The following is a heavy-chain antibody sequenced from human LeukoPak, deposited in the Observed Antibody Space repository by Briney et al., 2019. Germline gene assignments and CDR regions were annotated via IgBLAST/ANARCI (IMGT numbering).Heavy chain of an antibody. V-gene: IGHV3-23*01. J-gene: IGHJ4*01. CDR1: GFTFSDSA. CDR3: PKGISSSGWSYFDY. CDR2: LSGSGITT. Sequence: PGGSLRLSCAASGFTFSDSAMSWVRQAPGKGLEWVSTLSGSGITTYYADSVKGRFTISRDNSKNTLYLQMNSLRAEDTAVYYCPKGISSSGWSYFDYWGHGTLATVSS. D-gene: IGHD6-19*01.